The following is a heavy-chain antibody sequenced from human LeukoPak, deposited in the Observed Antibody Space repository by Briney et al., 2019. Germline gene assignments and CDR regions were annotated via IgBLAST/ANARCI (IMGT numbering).Heavy chain of an antibody. J-gene: IGHJ4*02. CDR1: GYTFTTYD. CDR2: MNPNSGNT. D-gene: IGHD3-22*01. CDR3: ATIDGHYDSSGY. Sequence: ASVKVSCKASGYTFTTYDLNWVRQATGQGLEWMGWMNPNSGNTGYAQRLQGRVTFTRDASINTAYMELSSLRSEDTAVYYCATIDGHYDSSGYWGQGTLVIVSS. V-gene: IGHV1-8*03.